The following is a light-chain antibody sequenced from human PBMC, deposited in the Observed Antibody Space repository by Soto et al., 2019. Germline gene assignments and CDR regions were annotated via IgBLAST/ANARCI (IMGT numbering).Light chain of an antibody. CDR1: SSDVGGYDY. J-gene: IGLJ2*01. V-gene: IGLV2-14*03. Sequence: QSALTQPASVSGSPGQSITISCTGTSSDVGGYDYVSWYQQHPGKAPKLLIYDVSNRPSGVSNRFSASKSGNTASLTISGLQAEDEADYFCSSYTTISTLDVIFGGGTKVTVL. CDR3: SSYTTISTLDVI. CDR2: DVS.